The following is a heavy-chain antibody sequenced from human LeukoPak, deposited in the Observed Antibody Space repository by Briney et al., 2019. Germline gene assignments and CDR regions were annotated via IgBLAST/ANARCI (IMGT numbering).Heavy chain of an antibody. CDR1: GGSISSSSYY. CDR3: ARDRTIRGYTFDM. V-gene: IGHV4-39*07. D-gene: IGHD5-12*01. J-gene: IGHJ3*02. CDR2: IYYSGST. Sequence: SETLSLTCTVSGGSISSSSYYWGWIRQPPGKGLEWIGSIYYSGSTYYNPSLKSRVTISVDTSKNQFSLKLSSVTAADTAVYYCARDRTIRGYTFDMWGQGTMVTVSS.